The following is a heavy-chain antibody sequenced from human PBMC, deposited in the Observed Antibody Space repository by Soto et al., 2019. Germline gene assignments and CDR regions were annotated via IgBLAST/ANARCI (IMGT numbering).Heavy chain of an antibody. Sequence: QITLKESGPTLVKPTQTLTLTCTFSGFSLSTSGVGVGWIRQPPGKALECLALIYWDDDKRYSPSLKSRLTIPKATSKNQVVLTMTNMDPVDTATYYCAHTEYVGSVPLYYFDYWGQGPLFTVSS. CDR3: AHTEYVGSVPLYYFDY. CDR1: GFSLSTSGVG. D-gene: IGHD1-26*01. J-gene: IGHJ4*02. V-gene: IGHV2-5*02. CDR2: IYWDDDK.